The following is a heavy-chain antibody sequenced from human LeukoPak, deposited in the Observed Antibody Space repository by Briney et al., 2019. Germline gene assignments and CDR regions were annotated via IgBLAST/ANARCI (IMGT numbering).Heavy chain of an antibody. V-gene: IGHV3-20*04. Sequence: RSGGSLRLSCAASGFTFDDYGMSWVCQAPGKGLEWVSGINWNGGSTGYADSVKGRFTISRDNAKNSLYLQMNSLRAEDTALYYCARVFSSGAFDYWGQGTLVTVSS. J-gene: IGHJ4*02. CDR2: INWNGGST. CDR1: GFTFDDYG. CDR3: ARVFSSGAFDY. D-gene: IGHD6-19*01.